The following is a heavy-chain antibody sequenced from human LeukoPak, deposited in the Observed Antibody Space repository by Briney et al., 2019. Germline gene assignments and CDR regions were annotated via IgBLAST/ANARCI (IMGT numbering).Heavy chain of an antibody. CDR3: ARGSRTDGFDI. V-gene: IGHV4-39*01. Sequence: SETLSLTCTVSGGSISSSSYYWGWIRQLPGKGLEWIGSIYYSGSTYYNPSLKSRVTISVDTSKNQFSLNLTSVTAADTAIYYCARGSRTDGFDIWGQGTMVTVSS. CDR2: IYYSGST. CDR1: GGSISSSSYY. D-gene: IGHD1-14*01. J-gene: IGHJ3*02.